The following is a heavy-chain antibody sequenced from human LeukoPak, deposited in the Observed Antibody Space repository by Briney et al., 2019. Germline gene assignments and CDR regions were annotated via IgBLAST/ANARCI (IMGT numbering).Heavy chain of an antibody. D-gene: IGHD3-10*01. J-gene: IGHJ5*02. V-gene: IGHV4-61*02. CDR2: MYTTGST. Sequence: SETLSLTCTVSGGSISSGSYYWSWIRQPAGKGLEWIGRMYTTGSTYYNPSLKSRVTISVDTSKNQFSLKLSSVTAADTAVHYCARQTMDWFDPWGQGTLVTVSS. CDR1: GGSISSGSYY. CDR3: ARQTMDWFDP.